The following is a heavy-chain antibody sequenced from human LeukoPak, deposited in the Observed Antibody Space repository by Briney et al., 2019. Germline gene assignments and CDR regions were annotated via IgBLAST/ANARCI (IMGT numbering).Heavy chain of an antibody. CDR3: ANRGYSYGVDY. D-gene: IGHD5-18*01. CDR1: GFTFSSYA. J-gene: IGHJ4*02. Sequence: GGSLRLSCAASGFTFSSYAMSWVREAPGKGLEWVSAISGSGGSTYYADSVKGRFTISRDNSKNTLYLQMNSLRAEDTAVYYCANRGYSYGVDYWGQGTLVTVSS. V-gene: IGHV3-23*01. CDR2: ISGSGGST.